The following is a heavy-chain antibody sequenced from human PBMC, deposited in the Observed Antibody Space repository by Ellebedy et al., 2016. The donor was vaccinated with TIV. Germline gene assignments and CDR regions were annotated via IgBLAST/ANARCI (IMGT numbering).Heavy chain of an antibody. J-gene: IGHJ2*01. CDR2: INHSGST. CDR1: GGSFSAYS. Sequence: SETLSLTCAVYGGSFSAYSWSWIRQPPEKGLEWIGEINHSGSTNYSPSLKSRVTISVDTSKKQFSLKLSSVTAADTAVYYCARNFDLWGRGTLVTVSS. CDR3: ARNFDL. V-gene: IGHV4-34*01.